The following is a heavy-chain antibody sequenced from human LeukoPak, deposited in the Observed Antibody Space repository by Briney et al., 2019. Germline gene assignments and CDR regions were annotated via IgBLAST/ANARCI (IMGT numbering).Heavy chain of an antibody. J-gene: IGHJ6*02. CDR2: ISSSSSYI. CDR3: ARETDTAMGYGMDV. D-gene: IGHD5-18*01. Sequence: GGSLRLSCAASGFTFSSYSMNWVRQAPGKGLEWVSSISSSSSYIYYADSVKGRFTISRDNAKNSLYLQMNSLRAEDTAVYYCARETDTAMGYGMDVWGQGTTVTVSS. V-gene: IGHV3-21*01. CDR1: GFTFSSYS.